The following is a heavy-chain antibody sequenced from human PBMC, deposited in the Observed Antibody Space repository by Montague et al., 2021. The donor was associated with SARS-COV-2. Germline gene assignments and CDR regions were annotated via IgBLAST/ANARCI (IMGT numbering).Heavy chain of an antibody. CDR2: INHSGST. J-gene: IGHJ6*02. V-gene: IGHV4-34*01. CDR1: GGSFSGYY. D-gene: IGHD4-17*01. CDR3: ARGRTVTTFYYYYGMDV. Sequence: SETLSLTCAVYGGSFSGYYWSWIRQPPGRGLEWIGEINHSGSTNYNPSLKSRVTISVDTSKNQFSLKLSSVTAADTAVYYCARGRTVTTFYYYYGMDVWGQGTTVTDAS.